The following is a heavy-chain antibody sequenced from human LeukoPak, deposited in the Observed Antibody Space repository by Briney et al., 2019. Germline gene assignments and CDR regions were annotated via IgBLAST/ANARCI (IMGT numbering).Heavy chain of an antibody. D-gene: IGHD3-16*01. V-gene: IGHV3-23*01. CDR1: GFTFNYVW. Sequence: GGSLRLSCAASGFTFNYVWMNWVRQAPGKGLEWVSAISAGGGSTYYADSVKGRFTISRDNSKNTLYLQMNSLRADDTAVYYCAKRQAVEGGSDYWGQGTLVTVSS. CDR3: AKRQAVEGGSDY. CDR2: ISAGGGST. J-gene: IGHJ4*02.